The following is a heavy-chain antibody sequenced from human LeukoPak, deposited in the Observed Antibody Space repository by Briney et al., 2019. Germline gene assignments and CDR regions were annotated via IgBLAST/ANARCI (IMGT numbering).Heavy chain of an antibody. CDR3: AKDFLARGGPLDY. Sequence: GRSLRLSCAASGFIFSNYDMHWVRQAPGKGLEWVAVISYDGSNTYYADSVEGRFTISRDNSKNTLYLQMNSLRPEDTAVYYCAKDFLARGGPLDYWGQGTLVTVSS. CDR1: GFIFSNYD. J-gene: IGHJ4*02. V-gene: IGHV3-30*18. D-gene: IGHD3-10*01. CDR2: ISYDGSNT.